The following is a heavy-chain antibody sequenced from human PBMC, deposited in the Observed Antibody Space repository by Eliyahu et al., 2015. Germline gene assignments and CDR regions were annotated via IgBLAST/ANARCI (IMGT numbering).Heavy chain of an antibody. D-gene: IGHD4-17*01. Sequence: QVVLVESGGGVVQPGRPLRLSCVASGFPFSRYPMHWIRQAPGKGLEWVAVISYDGTKXYYADSVKGRFTVSRDNSKKTLFLQISSLRAEDTAMYYCARNPGDYAYDYWGLGTLVTVSS. CDR1: GFPFSRYP. V-gene: IGHV3-33*01. J-gene: IGHJ4*02. CDR2: ISYDGTKX. CDR3: ARNPGDYAYDY.